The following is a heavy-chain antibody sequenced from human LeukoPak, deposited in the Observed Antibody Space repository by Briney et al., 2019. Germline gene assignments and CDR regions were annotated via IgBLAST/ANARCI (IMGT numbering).Heavy chain of an antibody. D-gene: IGHD6-6*01. V-gene: IGHV3-7*01. CDR3: ARDRAARPCCLADY. Sequence: GGSLRLSCAASGFTFSSYWMSWVRRAPGKGLEWVANIKQDGSEKYYVDSVKGRFTISRDNAKNSLYLQMNSLRAEDTAVYYCARDRAARPCCLADYWGQGTLVTVSS. J-gene: IGHJ4*02. CDR2: IKQDGSEK. CDR1: GFTFSSYW.